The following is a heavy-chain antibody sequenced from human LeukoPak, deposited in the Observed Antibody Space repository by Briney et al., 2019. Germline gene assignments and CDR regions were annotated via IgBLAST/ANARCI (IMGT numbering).Heavy chain of an antibody. Sequence: ASVTVSCKASGYTFTGYYMHWVRQAPGQGLEWMGWINPNSGGTNYAQKFQGRVTMTRDTPISTAYMELSRLRSDDTAVYYCARVLYRGYSYGVNAFDIWGQGTMVTVSS. CDR1: GYTFTGYY. D-gene: IGHD5-18*01. CDR2: INPNSGGT. J-gene: IGHJ3*02. CDR3: ARVLYRGYSYGVNAFDI. V-gene: IGHV1-2*02.